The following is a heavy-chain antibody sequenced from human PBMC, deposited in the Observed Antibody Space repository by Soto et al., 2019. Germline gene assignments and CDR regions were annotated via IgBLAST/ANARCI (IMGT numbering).Heavy chain of an antibody. V-gene: IGHV2-5*02. CDR2: IYWDDDK. CDR3: AHRPGGYSYGSYFDY. CDR1: GFSLSTSGVG. J-gene: IGHJ4*02. D-gene: IGHD5-18*01. Sequence: QITLKESGPTLVKPTQTLTLTCTFSGFSLSTSGVGVGWIRQPPGKALEWLALIYWDDDKRYSPSLKSRLTSTNDTSKNQVVLTKTSMDPVHTATYYCAHRPGGYSYGSYFDYWGQGTLVTVSS.